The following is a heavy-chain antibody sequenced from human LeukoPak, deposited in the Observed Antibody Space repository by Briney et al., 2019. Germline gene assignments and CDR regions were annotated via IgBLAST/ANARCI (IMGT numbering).Heavy chain of an antibody. CDR2: IVHSGAT. CDR3: VRGAVLVTMMCAQLDY. J-gene: IGHJ4*02. V-gene: IGHV4-34*01. Sequence: PSETLSLTCGVYGGSFSNYYWTWIRQSPGKGLEWIGEIVHSGATNSNPSLKSRISMSADTSKSQFSLKLSSVTAADTAVYYCVRGAVLVTMMCAQLDYWGQGALVTVSS. CDR1: GGSFSNYY. D-gene: IGHD3-3*02.